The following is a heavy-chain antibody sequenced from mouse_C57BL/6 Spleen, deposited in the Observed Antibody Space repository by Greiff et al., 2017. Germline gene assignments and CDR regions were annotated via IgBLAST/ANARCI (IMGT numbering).Heavy chain of an antibody. D-gene: IGHD1-1*01. CDR2: IDPANGNT. CDR3: ASPYYGSSGDYFDY. J-gene: IGHJ2*01. Sequence: VQLQQSVAELVRPGASVKLSCTASGFNIKNTYMHWVKQRPEQGLEWIGRIDPANGNTKYAPKFQGKATITADTSSNTAYLQLSSLTSEDTAIYYGASPYYGSSGDYFDYWGQGTTLTVSS. V-gene: IGHV14-3*01. CDR1: GFNIKNTY.